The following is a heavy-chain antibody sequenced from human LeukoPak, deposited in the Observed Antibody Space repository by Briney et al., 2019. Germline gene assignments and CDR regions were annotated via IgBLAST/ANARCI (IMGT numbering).Heavy chain of an antibody. CDR1: GYIFTSYY. D-gene: IGHD3-22*01. Sequence: GASVKVSCKASGYIFTSYYMYWVRQAPGQGLEWMGIINPSGGSIRYAQKFQGRVNMTRDTSTSTVYMELSSLRSEDTAVYYCARGRNYYDSSRYYYEGDAFDIWGQGTMVTVSS. CDR2: INPSGGSI. J-gene: IGHJ3*02. CDR3: ARGRNYYDSSRYYYEGDAFDI. V-gene: IGHV1-46*01.